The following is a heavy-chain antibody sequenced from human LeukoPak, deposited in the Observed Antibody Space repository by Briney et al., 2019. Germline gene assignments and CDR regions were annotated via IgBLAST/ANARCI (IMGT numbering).Heavy chain of an antibody. Sequence: SETLSLTCTVSGGSISSGDYYWTWTRHHPGKGLEWIGYIYYSGSTYYNPSLKSRVTMSVDTSMNQFSLRLSSVTAADTAVYYCARWSIAARPSVWFDPWGQGTLVTVSS. V-gene: IGHV4-31*03. CDR3: ARWSIAARPSVWFDP. D-gene: IGHD6-6*01. CDR2: IYYSGST. CDR1: GGSISSGDYY. J-gene: IGHJ5*02.